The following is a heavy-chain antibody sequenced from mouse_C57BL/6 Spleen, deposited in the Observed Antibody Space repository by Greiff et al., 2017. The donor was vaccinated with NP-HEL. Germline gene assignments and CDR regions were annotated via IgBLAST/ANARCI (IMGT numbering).Heavy chain of an antibody. CDR2: IWSGGST. CDR1: GFSLTSYG. CDR3: ARNCDYGHYAMDY. D-gene: IGHD2-4*01. V-gene: IGHV2-2*01. Sequence: QVQLKQSGPGLVQPSQSLSITCTVSGFSLTSYGVHWVRQSPGKGLEWLGVIWSGGSTDYNAAFISRLSISKDNSKSQVFFKMNSLQADDTAIYYCARNCDYGHYAMDYWGQGTSVTVSS. J-gene: IGHJ4*01.